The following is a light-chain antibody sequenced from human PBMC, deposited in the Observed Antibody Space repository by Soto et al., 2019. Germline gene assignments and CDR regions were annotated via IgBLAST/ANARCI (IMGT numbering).Light chain of an antibody. Sequence: VLTPSPATLSLSPGERATLSCTASQSIHTSLAWYQQKPGQPPRLVVYDSTLRANGVPDRFGGSRSGTEFTLTINNLEPEDFAVYYCQQRNVWPPITFGQGTRLEIK. CDR3: QQRNVWPPIT. CDR2: DST. J-gene: IGKJ5*01. V-gene: IGKV3-11*01. CDR1: QSIHTS.